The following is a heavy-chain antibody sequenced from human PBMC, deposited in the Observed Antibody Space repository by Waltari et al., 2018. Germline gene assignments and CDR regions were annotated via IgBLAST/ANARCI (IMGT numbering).Heavy chain of an antibody. CDR3: ARDGQYSSSWYTRWWFDP. J-gene: IGHJ5*02. D-gene: IGHD6-13*01. Sequence: QLQLQESGPGLVKPSETLSLTCTVSGGSIRSSSYYWGWIPQPPGQGLEWIGSIYYSGSTYYNPSLKSRVTISVDTSKNQFSLKLSSVTAADTAVYYCARDGQYSSSWYTRWWFDPWGQGTLVTVSS. CDR1: GGSIRSSSYY. CDR2: IYYSGST. V-gene: IGHV4-39*07.